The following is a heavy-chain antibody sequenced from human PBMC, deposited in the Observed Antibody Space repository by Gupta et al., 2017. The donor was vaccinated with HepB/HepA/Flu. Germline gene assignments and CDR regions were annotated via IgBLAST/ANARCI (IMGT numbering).Heavy chain of an antibody. V-gene: IGHV3-15*01. J-gene: IGHJ4*02. CDR2: IKSKTDGGTT. Sequence: EVQLVESGGGLVQPGGSLRLSCAASGFTFSNAWLSWVRQAPGKGLEWVGRIKSKTDGGTTDYAAPVKGRVTISRDDSKNTLYLQMNSLKTEDTAVYDCTTIFAGVGPVGATDVTYWGQGTLVTVSS. D-gene: IGHD1-26*01. CDR3: TTIFAGVGPVGATDVTY. CDR1: GFTFSNAW.